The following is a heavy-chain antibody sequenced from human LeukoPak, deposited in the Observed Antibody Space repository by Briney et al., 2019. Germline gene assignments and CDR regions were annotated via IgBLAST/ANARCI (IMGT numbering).Heavy chain of an antibody. V-gene: IGHV1-8*01. J-gene: IGHJ4*02. CDR3: ARAAKYSPYYFDY. D-gene: IGHD6-6*01. Sequence: GASVKVSCKASGYSFTTYDFNWVRQATGQGLEWMGWMNPNSARTGYAQKFQGRVTMTWDASINTASLELNSLTSDDTAIYFCARAAKYSPYYFDYWGQGSLVTVSS. CDR1: GYSFTTYD. CDR2: MNPNSART.